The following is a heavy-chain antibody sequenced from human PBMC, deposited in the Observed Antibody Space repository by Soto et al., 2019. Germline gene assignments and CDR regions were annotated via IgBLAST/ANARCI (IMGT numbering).Heavy chain of an antibody. J-gene: IGHJ6*02. CDR1: GFTVSSNY. D-gene: IGHD3-10*01. V-gene: IGHV3-53*01. CDR3: ARGYGSGSYYAGDYYYYGMDV. CDR2: IYSGGST. Sequence: EVQLVESGGGLIQPGGSLRLSCAASGFTVSSNYMSWVRQAPGKGLEWVSVIYSGGSTYYADSVKGRFTISRDNSKNTLYLKMNSLRAEDTAVYYCARGYGSGSYYAGDYYYYGMDVWGQGTTVTVSS.